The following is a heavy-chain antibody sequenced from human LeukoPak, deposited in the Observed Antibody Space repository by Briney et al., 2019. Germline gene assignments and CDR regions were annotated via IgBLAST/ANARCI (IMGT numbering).Heavy chain of an antibody. D-gene: IGHD5-18*01. J-gene: IGHJ4*02. V-gene: IGHV4-61*02. CDR3: ARELDTAMVTYYFDY. CDR2: IYTSGST. Sequence: SETLSLTCTVSGGSISSGSYYWSWIRQPAGKGLEWIGRIYTSGSTNYNPSLKSRVTISADTSKNQFSLKLSSVTAADTAVYYYARELDTAMVTYYFDYWGQGTLVTVSS. CDR1: GGSISSGSYY.